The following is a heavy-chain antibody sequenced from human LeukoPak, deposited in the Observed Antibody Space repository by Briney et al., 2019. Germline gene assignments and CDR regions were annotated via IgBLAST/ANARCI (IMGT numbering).Heavy chain of an antibody. D-gene: IGHD3-16*01. CDR2: IYYSGST. CDR1: GGSISSHY. V-gene: IGHV4-59*11. CDR3: ARVGSVAFDI. J-gene: IGHJ3*02. Sequence: PAETLSLSWTASGGSISSHYWSWIRQPPGKGLEWIGYIYYSGSTTYNPSLKSRVTISVDTSMSNFSLQLSPVTAADTAVYYCARVGSVAFDIWGQGTRVTVPS.